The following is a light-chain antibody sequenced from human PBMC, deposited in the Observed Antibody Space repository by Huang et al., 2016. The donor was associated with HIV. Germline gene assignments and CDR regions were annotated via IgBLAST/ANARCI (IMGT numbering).Light chain of an antibody. CDR2: KAS. V-gene: IGKV1-5*03. Sequence: DIQMTQSPSTLSASVGDRVTITCRASQSINSWLAWYQQKPGKAPKLLIYKASSLQSGVQSRFSGSGSGTEFTLTINSLQPDDFATYYCQQYNAYRWTFGPGTKVEI. J-gene: IGKJ1*01. CDR1: QSINSW. CDR3: QQYNAYRWT.